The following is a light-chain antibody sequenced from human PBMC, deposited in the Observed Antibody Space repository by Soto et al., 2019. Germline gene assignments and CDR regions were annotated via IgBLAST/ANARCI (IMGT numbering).Light chain of an antibody. CDR1: SSDVGGFNS. V-gene: IGLV2-11*01. J-gene: IGLJ1*01. CDR3: CSYAGSYSYD. CDR2: DVN. Sequence: QSVLTQPRSVSGSPGQSVTISCTGTSSDVGGFNSVSWYQQHPGKAPKLMIYDVNKRPSGVPDRFSGSKSGSPASLTISGLQAEDEADYYCCSYAGSYSYDFATGTKVTVL.